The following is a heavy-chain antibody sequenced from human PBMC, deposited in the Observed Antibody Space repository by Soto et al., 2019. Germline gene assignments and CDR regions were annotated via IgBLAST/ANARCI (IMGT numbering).Heavy chain of an antibody. J-gene: IGHJ6*02. Sequence: GASVKVSCKSSGYPFTHYGITWIRQAPGQGLEWMGWISPFNGNTNYGQTLQGRVTLTTDTSTSTAYMELSSLRSEDTAVYYCARGLTGTTLAYGMDVWGQGTTVTVSS. CDR1: GYPFTHYG. CDR2: ISPFNGNT. V-gene: IGHV1-18*01. D-gene: IGHD1-7*01. CDR3: ARGLTGTTLAYGMDV.